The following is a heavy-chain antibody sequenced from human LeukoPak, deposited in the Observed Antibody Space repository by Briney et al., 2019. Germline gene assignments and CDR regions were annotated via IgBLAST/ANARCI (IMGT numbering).Heavy chain of an antibody. J-gene: IGHJ5*02. CDR3: ARVGGGYYYDSSGVNWFDP. V-gene: IGHV4-59*07. D-gene: IGHD3-22*01. Sequence: SHSLSPTQTPYCGSISSYYWSSIWQPPGNGLEWHGYVYYSGSTSYNPSLKSRVTISVDTSKNQFSLKLSSVTAADTAVYYCARVGGGYYYDSSGVNWFDPWGQGTLVTVSS. CDR1: CGSISSYY. CDR2: VYYSGST.